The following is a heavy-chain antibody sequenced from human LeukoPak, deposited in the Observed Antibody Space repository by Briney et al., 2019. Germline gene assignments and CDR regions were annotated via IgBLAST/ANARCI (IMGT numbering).Heavy chain of an antibody. CDR2: ISSSSSYI. CDR3: ARDRGAAASYFHH. CDR1: GFTFSSYS. Sequence: GGSLRLSCAASGFTFSSYSMNWVRQAPGKGLEWVSSISSSSSYIYYADSVKGRFTISRDNAKNSLYLQMNSLRAEDTAVYYCARDRGAAASYFHHWGLGTLVTVSS. D-gene: IGHD6-13*01. J-gene: IGHJ1*01. V-gene: IGHV3-21*01.